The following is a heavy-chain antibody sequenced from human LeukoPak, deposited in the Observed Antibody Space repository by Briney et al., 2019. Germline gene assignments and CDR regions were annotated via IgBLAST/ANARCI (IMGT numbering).Heavy chain of an antibody. J-gene: IGHJ5*02. Sequence: GGSLRLSCAASGFTFSSYAMHWVRQAPGKGLEWVAVISYDGSNKYYADSVKGRFTISRDNSKNTLYLQMNSLRAEDTAVYYCARDPSSGRYCSSTSCPRGWFDPWGQGTLVTVSS. V-gene: IGHV3-30-3*01. CDR2: ISYDGSNK. CDR3: ARDPSSGRYCSSTSCPRGWFDP. CDR1: GFTFSSYA. D-gene: IGHD2-2*01.